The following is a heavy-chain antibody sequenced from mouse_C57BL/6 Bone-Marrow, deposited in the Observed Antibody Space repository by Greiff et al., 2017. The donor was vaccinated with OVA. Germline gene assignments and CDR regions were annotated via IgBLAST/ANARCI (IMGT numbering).Heavy chain of an antibody. CDR1: GYTFTSYG. CDR3: ARDTHYYSNYHFDV. Sequence: EVQLKESGAELVRPGSSVKMSCKTSGYTFTSYGINWVKQRPGQGLEWIGYIYIGNGYTEYNEKFKGKATLTSDTSSSTAYMQLSSLTSEDSAIYFCARDTHYYSNYHFDVWGTGTTVTVSS. J-gene: IGHJ1*03. V-gene: IGHV1-58*01. D-gene: IGHD2-5*01. CDR2: IYIGNGYT.